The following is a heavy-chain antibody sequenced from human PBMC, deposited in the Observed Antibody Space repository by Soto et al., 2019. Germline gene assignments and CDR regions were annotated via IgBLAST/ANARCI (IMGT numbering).Heavy chain of an antibody. CDR2: MNPNSGNT. J-gene: IGHJ6*02. CDR3: AGELSSGYYGGYYYYGMDV. Sequence: SVKVSCKASGYTFTSYDINWVRQATGQGLEWMGWMNPNSGNTGYAQKFQGRVTMTRNTSISTAYMELSSLRSEDTAVYYCAGELSSGYYGGYYYYGMDVWGQGTTVTVSS. CDR1: GYTFTSYD. D-gene: IGHD3-22*01. V-gene: IGHV1-8*01.